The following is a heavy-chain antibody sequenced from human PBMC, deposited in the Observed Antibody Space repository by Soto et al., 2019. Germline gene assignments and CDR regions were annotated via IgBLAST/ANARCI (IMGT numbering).Heavy chain of an antibody. CDR3: VRRVSGNYDY. D-gene: IGHD1-7*01. V-gene: IGHV3-64*01. CDR1: GFTFISYD. Sequence: EVQLAESGGGMVHPGGPLRPSFVAYGFTFISYDMHWVRQVPGKGLEYVSSISSNGGTTYYGNSVKGRFTISRDNSKNTLYLQMGSLRAEDMAVYYCVRRVSGNYDYWGQGTLVTVSS. J-gene: IGHJ4*02. CDR2: ISSNGGTT.